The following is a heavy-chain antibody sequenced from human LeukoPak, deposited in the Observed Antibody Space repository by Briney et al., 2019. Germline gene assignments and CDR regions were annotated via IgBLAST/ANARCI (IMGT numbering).Heavy chain of an antibody. J-gene: IGHJ6*03. D-gene: IGHD3-10*01. CDR2: IYPGDSDT. Sequence: GGSLRLSCKGSGYSFTSYWIGWVRQMPGKGLEWMGIIYPGDSDTRYSPSFQGQVTISADKSISTAYLQWSSLKASDTAMYYCARHPITVVRGVIGYYYYMDVWGKGTTVTVSS. CDR3: ARHPITVVRGVIGYYYYMDV. V-gene: IGHV5-51*01. CDR1: GYSFTSYW.